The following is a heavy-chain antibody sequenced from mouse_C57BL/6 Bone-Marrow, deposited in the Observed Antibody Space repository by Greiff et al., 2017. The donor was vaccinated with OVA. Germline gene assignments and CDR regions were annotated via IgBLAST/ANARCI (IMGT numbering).Heavy chain of an antibody. CDR3: TSYDGFPYAMDY. J-gene: IGHJ4*01. D-gene: IGHD2-3*01. V-gene: IGHV1-5*01. Sequence: EVKVVESGTVLARPGASVKMSCKTSGYTFTSYWMHWVKQRPGQGLEWIGAIYPGNSDTSYNQKFKGKAKLTAVTSASTAYMELSSLTNEDSAVYYCTSYDGFPYAMDYWGQGTSVTVSS. CDR2: IYPGNSDT. CDR1: GYTFTSYW.